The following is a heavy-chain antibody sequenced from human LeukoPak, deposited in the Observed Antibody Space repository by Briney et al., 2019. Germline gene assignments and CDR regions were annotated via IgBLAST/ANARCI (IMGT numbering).Heavy chain of an antibody. CDR3: ARGAGNFDY. J-gene: IGHJ4*02. D-gene: IGHD6-19*01. CDR1: GYSFTNYY. V-gene: IGHV1-46*01. Sequence: ASVKVSCKASGYSFTNYYLHWVRQAPGQGLEWMGIINPSGGTTNYAQRFQGRVTMTRDMSTSTVYMELSSLRSEDTAVYYCARGAGNFDYRGQGTLVTVSS. CDR2: INPSGGTT.